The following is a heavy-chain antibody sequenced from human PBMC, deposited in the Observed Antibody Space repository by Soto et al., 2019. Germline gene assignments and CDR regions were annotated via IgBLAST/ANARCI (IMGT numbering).Heavy chain of an antibody. CDR1: RDTYTKYV. Sequence: QVQLVQSGAEVKKVGASVKVSCKVSRDTYTKYVIHWVRQAPGQRLEWMAWINPGNGNTMYSPQLQDRLTITRDTSASTVYMELSSLRSEDTTLYYCARGQCSSASCFYFDYWGQGSLVTVAS. CDR2: INPGNGNT. J-gene: IGHJ4*02. CDR3: ARGQCSSASCFYFDY. D-gene: IGHD2-2*01. V-gene: IGHV1-3*01.